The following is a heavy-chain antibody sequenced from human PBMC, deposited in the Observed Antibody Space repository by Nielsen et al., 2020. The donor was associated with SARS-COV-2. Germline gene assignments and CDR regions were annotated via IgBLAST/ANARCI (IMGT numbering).Heavy chain of an antibody. CDR1: GFIFSDYA. CDR2: IKTSSGTT. J-gene: IGHJ4*02. CDR3: VKDGAYYGVRGVVHFGY. D-gene: IGHD3-10*01. Sequence: GESLKISCAASGFIFSDYAMAWVRQAPGKGLEWVSVIKTSSGTTYYADAVKGRFTISRDNSKNILYLQMNNLRAEDTAVYYCVKDGAYYGVRGVVHFGYGGRGTVVTVSS. V-gene: IGHV3-23*01.